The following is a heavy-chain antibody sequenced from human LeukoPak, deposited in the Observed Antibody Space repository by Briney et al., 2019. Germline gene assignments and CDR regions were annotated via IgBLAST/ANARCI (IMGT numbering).Heavy chain of an antibody. V-gene: IGHV3-48*03. CDR3: AREIGWFGELAQYGMDV. Sequence: GGSLRLSCAASGFTFSSYEMNWVRQAPGKGLEGVSYISSSGSTIYYADSVKGRFTISRDNAKNSLYLQMNSLRAEDTAVYYCAREIGWFGELAQYGMDVWGQGTTVTVSS. D-gene: IGHD3-10*01. J-gene: IGHJ6*02. CDR1: GFTFSSYE. CDR2: ISSSGSTI.